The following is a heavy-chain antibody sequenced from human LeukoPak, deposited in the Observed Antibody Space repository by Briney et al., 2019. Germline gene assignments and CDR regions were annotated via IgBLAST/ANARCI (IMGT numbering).Heavy chain of an antibody. D-gene: IGHD3-3*01. V-gene: IGHV3-30*18. CDR2: ISYDGSNK. J-gene: IGHJ6*02. Sequence: GRSLRLSCAASGFTFSSYGMHWVRQAPGKGLEWVAVISYDGSNKYYADSVKGRFTTSRDNSKNTLYLHMNSLRAEDTAVYYCAKDPQYYDFWSGYYTGMDYYYGMDVWGQGTTVTVSS. CDR3: AKDPQYYDFWSGYYTGMDYYYGMDV. CDR1: GFTFSSYG.